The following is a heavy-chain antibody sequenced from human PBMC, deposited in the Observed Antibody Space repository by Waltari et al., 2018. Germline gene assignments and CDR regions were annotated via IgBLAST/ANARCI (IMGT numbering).Heavy chain of an antibody. D-gene: IGHD4-17*01. CDR2: IHTSGSP. CDR3: ARDLTYGDYGVYFDY. Sequence: QVQLQESGPGLVKPWETLSLTCTVPGGSISSYYWSWIRKPAGKGLEWIVRIHTSGSPNYHPSLRSRDTMSVGTSKNQFSLNLSSVTAADTAVYYCARDLTYGDYGVYFDYWGQGTLVTVSS. J-gene: IGHJ4*02. V-gene: IGHV4-4*07. CDR1: GGSISSYY.